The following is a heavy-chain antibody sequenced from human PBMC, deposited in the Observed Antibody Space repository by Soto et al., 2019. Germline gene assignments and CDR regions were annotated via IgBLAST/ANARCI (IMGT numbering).Heavy chain of an antibody. CDR1: GFTFSNAW. CDR3: TTEIDYYYGMDV. J-gene: IGHJ6*02. CDR2: IKSKTDGGTT. Sequence: EVQLVESGGGLVKPGGSLRLSCAASGFTFSNAWMNWVRQAPGKGLEWVGRIKSKTDGGTTDYAAPVKGRFTISREDSKNTLYPQMNSLKTEDTPVYYCTTEIDYYYGMDVWGQGTTVTVSS. V-gene: IGHV3-15*07.